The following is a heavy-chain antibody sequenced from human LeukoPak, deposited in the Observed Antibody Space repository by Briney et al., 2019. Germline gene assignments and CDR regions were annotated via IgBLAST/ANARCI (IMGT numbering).Heavy chain of an antibody. J-gene: IGHJ3*02. CDR2: INHSGST. V-gene: IGHV4-34*01. Sequence: SETLSLTCAVYGGSFSGYYWSWIRQPPGKGLEWIGEINHSGSTNYNPSLKSRVTISVDTSKNQFSLKLSSVTAADTAVYYCARGLGDTAMATPAFDTWGQGTMVTVSS. D-gene: IGHD5-18*01. CDR3: ARGLGDTAMATPAFDT. CDR1: GGSFSGYY.